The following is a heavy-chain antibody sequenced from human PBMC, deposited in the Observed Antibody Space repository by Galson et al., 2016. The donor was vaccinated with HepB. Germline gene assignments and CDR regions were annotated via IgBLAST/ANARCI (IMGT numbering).Heavy chain of an antibody. CDR2: IDPSDSYT. CDR3: ARRDLVRDYYGLDV. V-gene: IGHV5-10-1*01. CDR1: GYTFINYW. J-gene: IGHJ6*02. Sequence: QSGAEVKKPGESLMISCKASGYTFINYWITWVRQMPGKGLKWMGMIDPSDSYTNSSPSFQGHVTISADKSISTAYLQWSSLKASDTAMYYCARRDLVRDYYGLDVWGQGTTVTVSS. D-gene: IGHD2-21*02.